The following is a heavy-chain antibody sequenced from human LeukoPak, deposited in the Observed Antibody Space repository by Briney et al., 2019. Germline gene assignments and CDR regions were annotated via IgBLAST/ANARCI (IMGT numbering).Heavy chain of an antibody. CDR3: AKTELKNYYYYGMDV. V-gene: IGHV3-30*18. CDR1: GFTFSSYG. D-gene: IGHD1-26*01. J-gene: IGHJ6*02. Sequence: PGGSLRLSCAASGFTFSSYGMHWVRQAPGKGLEWVAVISYDGSNKYYADSVKGRFTISRDNSKNTLYLQMNSLRAEDMAVYYCAKTELKNYYYYGMDVWGQGTTVTVSS. CDR2: ISYDGSNK.